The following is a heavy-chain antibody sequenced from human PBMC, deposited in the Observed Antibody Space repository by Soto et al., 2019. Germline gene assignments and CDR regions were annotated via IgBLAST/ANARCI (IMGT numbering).Heavy chain of an antibody. CDR2: IDPSDSYT. CDR1: GYTFTTYW. CDR3: ACPILDYRHRAYDY. V-gene: IGHV5-10-1*01. D-gene: IGHD3-16*02. J-gene: IGHJ4*02. Sequence: GESLKISCQGSGYTFTTYWITWVRQMPGRVLEWMGRIDPSDSYTNYSPSFQGHVTISADKSTNTAYLEWRSLKASDSAIYYCACPILDYRHRAYDYWGQGXLVTVYS.